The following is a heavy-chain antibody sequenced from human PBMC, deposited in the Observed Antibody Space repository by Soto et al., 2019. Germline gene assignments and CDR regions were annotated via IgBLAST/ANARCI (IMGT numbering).Heavy chain of an antibody. CDR3: ARGSVAATPYNWFDP. CDR1: GGTFSSYA. CDR2: IIPIFGTA. Sequence: ASVKVSCKASGGTFSSYAISWVRQAPGQGLEWMGGIIPIFGTANYAQKFQGRVTITADESTSTAYMELSSLRSEDTAVYYCARGSVAATPYNWFDPWGQGTLVTVSS. D-gene: IGHD2-15*01. J-gene: IGHJ5*02. V-gene: IGHV1-69*13.